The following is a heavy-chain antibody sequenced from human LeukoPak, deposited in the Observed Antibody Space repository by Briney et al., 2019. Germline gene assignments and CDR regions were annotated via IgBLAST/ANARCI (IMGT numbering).Heavy chain of an antibody. CDR3: ARDLFYGGYSRSWEDMGY. CDR2: ISNGGGGYT. Sequence: PGGSLRLSCTASEFTFAGYAMSWVRQAPGKGLEWVSIISNGGGGYTSYTDSVKGRFTISRDNSKNTLYLQMNSLRAEDTAVYYCARDLFYGGYSRSWEDMGYWGQGTLVTVSS. J-gene: IGHJ4*02. CDR1: EFTFAGYA. V-gene: IGHV3-23*01. D-gene: IGHD5-12*01.